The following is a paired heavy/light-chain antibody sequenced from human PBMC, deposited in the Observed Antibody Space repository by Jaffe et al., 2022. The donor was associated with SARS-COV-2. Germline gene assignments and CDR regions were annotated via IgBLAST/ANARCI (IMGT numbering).Light chain of an antibody. CDR2: DDS. V-gene: IGLV3-21*02. CDR3: QVWDSSSDRGV. Sequence: SYVLTQPPSVSVAPGQTARITCGGNNIGSKSVHWYQQKPGQAPVLVVYDDSDRPSGIPERFSGSNSGNTATLTISRVEAGDEADYYCQVWDSSSDRGVFGGGTKLTVL. CDR1: NIGSKS. J-gene: IGLJ2*01.
Heavy chain of an antibody. V-gene: IGHV4-39*01. CDR3: ARLSRIRAGYSGYDALSFSHFDY. D-gene: IGHD5-12*01. J-gene: IGHJ4*02. CDR1: GGSISSSSYY. Sequence: QLQLQESGPGLVKPSETLSLTCTVSGGSISSSSYYWGWIRQPPGKGLEWIGSIYYSGSTYYNPSLKSRVTISVDTSKNQFSLKLSSVTAADTAVYYCARLSRIRAGYSGYDALSFSHFDYWGQGTLVTVSS. CDR2: IYYSGST.